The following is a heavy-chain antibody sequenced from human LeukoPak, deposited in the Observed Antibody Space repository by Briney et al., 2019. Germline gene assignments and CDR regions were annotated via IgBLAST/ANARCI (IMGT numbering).Heavy chain of an antibody. D-gene: IGHD2-2*01. CDR2: ISSTSSYT. CDR1: GFTFSDYY. V-gene: IGHV3-11*05. Sequence: GGSLRLSCAASGFTFSDYYMNWIRQAPGKGLEWVSYISSTSSYTNYADSVKGRFTISRDNGKNSLYLQLNSLRAEDTAVYYCARENGTSTTFHYWGQGTLVTVSS. J-gene: IGHJ4*02. CDR3: ARENGTSTTFHY.